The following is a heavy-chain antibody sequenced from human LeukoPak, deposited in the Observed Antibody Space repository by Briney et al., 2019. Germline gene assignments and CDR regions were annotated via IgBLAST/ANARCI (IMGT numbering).Heavy chain of an antibody. Sequence: SEALSLTCAVSGGSISSGAYSWSWIRQPPGKGLEWIGYIFHSGSTNYNASLKSRVTISVDTSKNQFSLKLTSMTLADTAVYSCARDLWVANAPGSWFDPWGQGIPVTFSS. CDR2: IFHSGST. D-gene: IGHD3-10*01. J-gene: IGHJ5*02. CDR1: GGSISSGAYS. CDR3: ARDLWVANAPGSWFDP. V-gene: IGHV4-30-2*01.